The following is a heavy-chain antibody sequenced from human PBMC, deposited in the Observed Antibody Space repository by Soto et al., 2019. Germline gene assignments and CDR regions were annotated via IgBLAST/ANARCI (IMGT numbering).Heavy chain of an antibody. CDR1: GGSVSSGSHY. D-gene: IGHD3-3*01. V-gene: IGHV4-61*01. Sequence: PSETLSLTCTVSGGSVSSGSHYWSWIRQPPGKGLEWIGYIYYSGSTNYNPSLKSRVTISVATSKNPFSLKLSSVTAADTAVYYCARGSCFSFFCVVIIPAYNYFLPWGQGIXITV. CDR3: ARGSCFSFFCVVIIPAYNYFLP. J-gene: IGHJ5*02. CDR2: IYYSGST.